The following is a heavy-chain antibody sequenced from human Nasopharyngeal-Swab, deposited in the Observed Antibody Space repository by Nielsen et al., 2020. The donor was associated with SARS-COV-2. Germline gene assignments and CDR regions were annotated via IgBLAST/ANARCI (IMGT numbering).Heavy chain of an antibody. CDR3: VSSLKLGLFDS. V-gene: IGHV3-23*01. J-gene: IGHJ4*02. D-gene: IGHD7-27*01. CDR1: GFSFSDYL. CDR2: FSYTATNT. Sequence: GESLKISCVTSGFSFSDYLMSWVRQAPGKGLEWVSSFSYTATNTFYADSVKGRFTISSDDSKNTVYLEMSSLRGDDTAIYYCVSSLKLGLFDSWGQGSLVTVSS.